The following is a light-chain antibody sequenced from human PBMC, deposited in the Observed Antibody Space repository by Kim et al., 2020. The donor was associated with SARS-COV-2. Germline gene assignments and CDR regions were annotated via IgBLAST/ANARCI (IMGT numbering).Light chain of an antibody. CDR1: QDVSNW. CDR2: AAS. V-gene: IGKV1-12*01. J-gene: IGKJ4*02. CDR3: QQANSSPLT. Sequence: ASVGDSVTITCRASQDVSNWLVWYQQKPGKAPKLLIYAASSLQSGVPSRFSGSGYGTDFTLTISSLQPEDFASYYCQQANSSPLTFGGGTKVDIK.